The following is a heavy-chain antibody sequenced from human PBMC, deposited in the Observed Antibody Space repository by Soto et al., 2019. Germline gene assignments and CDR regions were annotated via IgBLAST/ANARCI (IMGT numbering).Heavy chain of an antibody. CDR3: AKDSEQSLGHTTTNWFDP. CDR2: ISGSGGST. Sequence: EGSLRLSCAASGFTFSSYAMSWVRQAPGKGLEWVSAISGSGGSTYYADSVKGRFTISRDNSKNTLYLQMNSLRAEDTAVYYCAKDSEQSLGHTTTNWFDPWGQGTLVTVSS. J-gene: IGHJ5*02. V-gene: IGHV3-23*01. CDR1: GFTFSSYA.